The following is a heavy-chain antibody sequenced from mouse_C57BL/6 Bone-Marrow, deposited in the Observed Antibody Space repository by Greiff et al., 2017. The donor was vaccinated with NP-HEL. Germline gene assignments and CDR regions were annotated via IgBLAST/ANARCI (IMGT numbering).Heavy chain of an antibody. Sequence: VQLQQSGPELVKPGASVKISCKASGYTFTDYYMNWVKQSHGKSLEWIGDINPNNGGTSYNQKFKGKATLTVDQSSSTAYMELRSLTSEDSAVYYCARPPHYYGSSPSYWGQGTTHTVSS. D-gene: IGHD1-1*01. V-gene: IGHV1-26*01. CDR2: INPNNGGT. J-gene: IGHJ2*01. CDR3: ARPPHYYGSSPSY. CDR1: GYTFTDYY.